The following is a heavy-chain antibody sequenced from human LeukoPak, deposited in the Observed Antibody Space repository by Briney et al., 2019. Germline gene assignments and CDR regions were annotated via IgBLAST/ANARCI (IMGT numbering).Heavy chain of an antibody. CDR3: AKGPKYYLTPATTNFDY. CDR1: GFTFSSYG. V-gene: IGHV3-30*18. D-gene: IGHD2/OR15-2a*01. Sequence: AGGSLRLSCAASGFTFSSYGMHWVRQAPGKGLEWVAVISYDGSEKYYADSVTGRFTISRDNSKNTLYLQMNGLRPEDTAVFYCAKGPKYYLTPATTNFDYWGQGTLVTVSS. J-gene: IGHJ4*02. CDR2: ISYDGSEK.